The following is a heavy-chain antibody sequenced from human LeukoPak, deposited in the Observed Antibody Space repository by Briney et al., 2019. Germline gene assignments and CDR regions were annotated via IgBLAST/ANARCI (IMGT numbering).Heavy chain of an antibody. CDR1: GFTFSDYY. Sequence: PGGSLRLSCAASGFTFSDYYMSWIRQAPGKGLEWVSYISSTSSYTKYADSVKGRFTISRDNAKNSVYLQMNSLRAEDTAVYYCAIWGYSSSFDYWGQGTLVTVSS. CDR2: ISSTSSYT. V-gene: IGHV3-11*06. D-gene: IGHD6-13*01. CDR3: AIWGYSSSFDY. J-gene: IGHJ4*02.